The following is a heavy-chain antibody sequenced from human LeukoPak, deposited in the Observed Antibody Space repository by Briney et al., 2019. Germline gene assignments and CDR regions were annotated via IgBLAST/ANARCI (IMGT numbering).Heavy chain of an antibody. CDR1: GGSISSYY. V-gene: IGHV4-59*01. J-gene: IGHJ4*02. CDR3: ARADYDSSGYPSDFDY. CDR2: IYYSGST. D-gene: IGHD3-22*01. Sequence: ASETLSLTCTVSGGSISSYYWSWIRQPPGKGLEWIGYIYYSGSTNYNPSLKSGVTISVDTSKNQFSLKLSSVTAADTAVYYCARADYDSSGYPSDFDYWGQGTLVTVSS.